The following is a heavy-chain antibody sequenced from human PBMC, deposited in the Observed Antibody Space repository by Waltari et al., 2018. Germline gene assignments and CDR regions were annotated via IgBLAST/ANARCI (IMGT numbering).Heavy chain of an antibody. CDR2: IIPIFGTA. D-gene: IGHD3-9*01. J-gene: IGHJ6*02. Sequence: QVQLVQSGAEVKKPGSSVKVSCKASGGTFSSYAISWVRQAPGQGLEWMGGIIPIFGTANYEQKFKGRVTITADESTSTAYMELSSLRSEDTAVYYCARDLYYDILTGYSYGMDVWGQGTTVTVSS. V-gene: IGHV1-69*01. CDR3: ARDLYYDILTGYSYGMDV. CDR1: GGTFSSYA.